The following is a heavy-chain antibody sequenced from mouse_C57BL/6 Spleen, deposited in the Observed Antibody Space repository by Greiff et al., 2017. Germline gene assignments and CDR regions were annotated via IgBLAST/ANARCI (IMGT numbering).Heavy chain of an antibody. J-gene: IGHJ4*01. V-gene: IGHV5-17*01. Sequence: EVKLVESGGGLVKPGGSLKLSCAASGFTFSDYGMHWVRQAPEKGLAWVAYISSGSSTIYYADTLKGQFTISRDNAKNTLFLHRTSLRSEYTAMYYCARRGDYDYDDAMDYWGQVTSVTVSS. CDR2: ISSGSSTI. CDR3: ARRGDYDYDDAMDY. D-gene: IGHD2-4*01. CDR1: GFTFSDYG.